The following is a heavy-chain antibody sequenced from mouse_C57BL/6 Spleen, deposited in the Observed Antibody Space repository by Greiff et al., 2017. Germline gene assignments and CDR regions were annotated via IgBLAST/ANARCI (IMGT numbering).Heavy chain of an antibody. Sequence: QVQLKQSGAELMKPGASVKFSSKATGYPFPASWIEWVKQRPGHGLEWIGEILPGSGSINYNEKFKGKATFTADTSSNTAYMQLSSLTTEDSAIYYCAGGCNSRFAYWGQGTLVTVSA. CDR3: AGGCNSRFAY. D-gene: IGHD2-1*01. CDR1: GYPFPASW. CDR2: ILPGSGSI. V-gene: IGHV1-9*01. J-gene: IGHJ3*01.